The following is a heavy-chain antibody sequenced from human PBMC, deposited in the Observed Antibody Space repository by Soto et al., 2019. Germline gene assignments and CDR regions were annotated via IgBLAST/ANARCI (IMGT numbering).Heavy chain of an antibody. D-gene: IGHD2-15*01. CDR3: ARVGGNSDVGYFDY. CDR1: GYTFTSYG. Sequence: ASVKVSCKASGYTFTSYGISWVRQAPGQGLEWMGWISAYNGNTKYAQKLQGRVTMTTDTSTSTAYMELSSLRSDDTAVYYCARVGGNSDVGYFDYWGQGTPVTVSS. CDR2: ISAYNGNT. J-gene: IGHJ4*02. V-gene: IGHV1-18*01.